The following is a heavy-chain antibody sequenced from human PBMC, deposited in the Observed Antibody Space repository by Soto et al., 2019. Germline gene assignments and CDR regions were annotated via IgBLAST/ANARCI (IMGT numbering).Heavy chain of an antibody. CDR3: AKVTDYYYYYYMDV. Sequence: GGSLGLSCAASGFTFSSYAMSWVRQAPGKGLEWVSAISGSGGSTYYADSVKGRFTISRDNSKNTLYLQMNSLRAEDTAVYYCAKVTDYYYYYYMDVWGKGTTVTVSS. CDR1: GFTFSSYA. CDR2: ISGSGGST. V-gene: IGHV3-23*01. J-gene: IGHJ6*03.